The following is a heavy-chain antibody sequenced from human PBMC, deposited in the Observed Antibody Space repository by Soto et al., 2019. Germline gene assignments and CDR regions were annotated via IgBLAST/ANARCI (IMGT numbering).Heavy chain of an antibody. CDR3: ARESPSGSSRTVYFDY. J-gene: IGHJ4*02. CDR2: IYYSGST. D-gene: IGHD1-26*01. V-gene: IGHV4-59*01. Sequence: SETLCITCIFSVGYISSYYWSWIGQPPGKGLEWIGYIYYSGSTNYNPSLKSRVTISVDTSKNQFSLKLSSVTAADTAVYYCARESPSGSSRTVYFDYWGQGTMVTVSS. CDR1: VGYISSYY.